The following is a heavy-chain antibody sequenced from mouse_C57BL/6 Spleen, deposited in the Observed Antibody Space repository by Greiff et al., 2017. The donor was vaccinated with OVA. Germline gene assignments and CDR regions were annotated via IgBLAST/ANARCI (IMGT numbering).Heavy chain of an antibody. V-gene: IGHV1-15*01. D-gene: IGHD2-4*01. CDR2: IDPETGGT. J-gene: IGHJ3*01. CDR1: GYTFTDYE. CDR3: TRWDDYDVGFAY. Sequence: QVQLKESGAELVRPGASVTLSCKASGYTFTDYEMHWVKQTPVHGLEWIGAIDPETGGTAYNQKFKGKAILTADKSSSTAYMELRSLTSEDSAVYYCTRWDDYDVGFAYWGQGTLVTVSA.